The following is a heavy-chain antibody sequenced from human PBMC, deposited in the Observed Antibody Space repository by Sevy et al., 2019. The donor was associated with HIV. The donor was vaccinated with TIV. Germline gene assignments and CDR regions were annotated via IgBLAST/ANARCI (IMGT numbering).Heavy chain of an antibody. D-gene: IGHD2-21*02. CDR2: INPNSGGT. V-gene: IGHV1-2*02. CDR3: TRSAAEAKNFYCGGDCYSDY. J-gene: IGHJ4*02. CDR1: GYTFTGYY. Sequence: ASVKVSCKASGYTFTGYYLHWVRQAPGQGLEWMGWINPNSGGTNYAPKFQGRVTMTRDRSISTASMELSRLGSDDTAVYYCTRSAAEAKNFYCGGDCYSDYWGQGTLVTVSS.